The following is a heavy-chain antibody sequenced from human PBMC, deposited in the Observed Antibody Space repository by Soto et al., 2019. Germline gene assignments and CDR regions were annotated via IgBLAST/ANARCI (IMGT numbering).Heavy chain of an antibody. CDR1: GFTFDDYA. Sequence: GGSLRLSCAASGFTFDDYAMHWVRQAPGKGLEWVSGISWNSGSIGYADSVKGRFTISRDNAKNSLYLQMNSLRAEDTALYYCAKDIVATIWGAFDYWGQGTLVTVSS. CDR3: AKDIVATIWGAFDY. D-gene: IGHD5-12*01. V-gene: IGHV3-9*01. J-gene: IGHJ4*02. CDR2: ISWNSGSI.